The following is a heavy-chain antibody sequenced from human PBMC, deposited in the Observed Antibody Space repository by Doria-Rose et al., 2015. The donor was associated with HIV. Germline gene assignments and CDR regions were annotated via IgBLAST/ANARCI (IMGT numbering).Heavy chain of an antibody. CDR1: GVSLSSPGMG. V-gene: IGHV2-26*01. J-gene: IGHJ4*02. CDR2: IISDDER. D-gene: IGHD6-13*01. Sequence: SGPVLVKPTETLTLTCTVSGVSLSSPGMGVSWIRQPPGKALEWLAHIISDDERSYNASLKSRLTISRGTSKSQVVLTMTDMDPVNTATYYCARIKSSRWYHKYYFDFWGQGTLVIVSA. CDR3: ARIKSSRWYHKYYFDF.